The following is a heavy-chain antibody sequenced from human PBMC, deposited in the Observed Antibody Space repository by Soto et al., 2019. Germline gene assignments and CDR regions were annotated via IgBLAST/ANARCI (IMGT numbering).Heavy chain of an antibody. Sequence: ASETLSLTCAVYGGSFSGYYWSWIRQPPGKGLEWIGEINHSGSTNYNPSLKSRGTISVDTSKNQFSLKLSSVTAADTAVYYCGRVTRPHYYGSGSYYSPFDNWGQGTLLTVSS. CDR2: INHSGST. D-gene: IGHD3-10*01. J-gene: IGHJ4*02. CDR1: GGSFSGYY. CDR3: GRVTRPHYYGSGSYYSPFDN. V-gene: IGHV4-34*01.